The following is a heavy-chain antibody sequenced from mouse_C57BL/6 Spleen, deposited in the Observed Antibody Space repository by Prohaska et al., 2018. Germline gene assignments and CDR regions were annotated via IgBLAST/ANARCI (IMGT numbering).Heavy chain of an antibody. CDR2: IYPGRGST. V-gene: IGHV1-55*01. CDR1: GYTFTSYW. Sequence: QLQQPGAELVKPGASVKMSCKASGYTFTSYWITWVKQRPGQGLEWIGDIYPGRGSTNYNEKFKSKATLTVDTSSSTAYMQLSSLTSEDSAVYYCARIYYYGSSYAMDYWGQGTSVTVSS. D-gene: IGHD1-1*01. J-gene: IGHJ4*01. CDR3: ARIYYYGSSYAMDY.